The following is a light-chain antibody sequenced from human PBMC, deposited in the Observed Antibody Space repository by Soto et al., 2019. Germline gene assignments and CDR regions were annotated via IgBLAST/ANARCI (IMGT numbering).Light chain of an antibody. CDR3: QQCGGSPLFS. J-gene: IGKJ3*01. V-gene: IGKV3-20*01. CDR2: TTS. Sequence: EIVLTQSPDTLSLSPGERATLSCTASERVTSSCLAWYQRKPGQAPRLLIHTTSTRATDNPDRFSGSGSGTDFTLTISRLEPEDFAVYYCQQCGGSPLFSFGPGTRVDI. CDR1: ERVTSSC.